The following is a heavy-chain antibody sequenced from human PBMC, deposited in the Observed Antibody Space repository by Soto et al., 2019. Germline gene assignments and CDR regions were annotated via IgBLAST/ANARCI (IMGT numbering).Heavy chain of an antibody. J-gene: IGHJ4*02. V-gene: IGHV1-8*01. CDR3: ARSTNDYGDRH. D-gene: IGHD4-17*01. Sequence: QVQLVQSGAEVKKPGASVKVSCKASGYTFTSYDINWVRQATGQGLEWMGWMNPNIGNTGYAQKFQGRVTMTRNTSIRTAYMRLSSLRSEDAAVYYCARSTNDYGDRHWGQGTLVTVSS. CDR2: MNPNIGNT. CDR1: GYTFTSYD.